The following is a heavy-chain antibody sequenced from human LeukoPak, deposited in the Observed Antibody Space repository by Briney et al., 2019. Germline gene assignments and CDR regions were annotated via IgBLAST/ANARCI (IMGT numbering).Heavy chain of an antibody. J-gene: IGHJ4*02. CDR2: ISWNSGSI. Sequence: SLRLSCAASGFTFDDYAMHWVRQAPGKGLEWVSGISWNSGSIGYADSVKGRSTISRDNAKNSLYLQMNSLRAEDTALYYCAKDSFNKVAGTGGLDYWGQGTLVTVSS. CDR1: GFTFDDYA. V-gene: IGHV3-9*01. D-gene: IGHD6-19*01. CDR3: AKDSFNKVAGTGGLDY.